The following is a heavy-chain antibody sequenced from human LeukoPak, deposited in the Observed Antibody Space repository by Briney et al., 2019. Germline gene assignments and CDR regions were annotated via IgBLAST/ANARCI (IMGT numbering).Heavy chain of an antibody. CDR1: GYTFTSYA. CDR2: STAGNGNT. CDR3: AKDRADGSGSYYNDY. V-gene: IGHV1-3*02. J-gene: IGHJ4*02. D-gene: IGHD3-10*01. Sequence: ASVKVSCKASGYTFTSYAMHWVRQAPGQRLEWMGWSTAGNGNTKYSQEFQGRVTITRDTSASTAYMELSSLRSEDTAVYYCAKDRADGSGSYYNDYWGQGTLVTVSS.